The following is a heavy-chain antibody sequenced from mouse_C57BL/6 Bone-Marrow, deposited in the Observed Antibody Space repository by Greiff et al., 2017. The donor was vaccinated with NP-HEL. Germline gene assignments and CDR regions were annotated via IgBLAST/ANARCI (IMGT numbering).Heavy chain of an antibody. V-gene: IGHV6-6*01. CDR2: IRNKANNHAT. CDR3: TRPTVGYFDY. CDR1: GFTFSDAW. Sequence: EVQGVESGGGLVQPGGSMKLSCAASGFTFSDAWMDWVRQSPEQGLEWVAEIRNKANNHATYYAESVKGRFTISRDDSKSSVYLQMNSLRAEDTGIYYCTRPTVGYFDYWGQGTTLTVSS. J-gene: IGHJ2*01. D-gene: IGHD1-1*01.